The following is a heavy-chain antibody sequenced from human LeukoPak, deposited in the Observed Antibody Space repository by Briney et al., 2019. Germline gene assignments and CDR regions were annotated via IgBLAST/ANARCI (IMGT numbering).Heavy chain of an antibody. CDR2: IYYSGST. J-gene: IGHJ3*02. CDR1: GDSISSYY. CDR3: ARGVGYYYEPWGAFDI. Sequence: SETLSLTCTVSGDSISSYYWSWIRQPPGKGLEWIGYIYYSGSTNYNPSLKSRVTISVDTSKNQFSLKLSSVTAADTAVYYCARGVGYYYEPWGAFDIWGQGTMVTVSS. D-gene: IGHD3-22*01. V-gene: IGHV4-59*01.